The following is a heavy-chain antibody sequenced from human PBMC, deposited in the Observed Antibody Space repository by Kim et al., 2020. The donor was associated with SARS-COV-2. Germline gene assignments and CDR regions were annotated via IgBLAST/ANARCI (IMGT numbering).Heavy chain of an antibody. CDR1: GYTFTSYY. J-gene: IGHJ4*02. V-gene: IGHV1-46*01. CDR3: ARSETYYDFWSGPFDY. D-gene: IGHD3-3*01. Sequence: ASVKVSCKASGYTFTSYYMHWVRQAPGQGLEWMGIINPSGGSTSYAQKFQGRVTMTRDTSTSTVYMELSSLRSEDTAVYYCARSETYYDFWSGPFDYWGQGTLVTVSS. CDR2: INPSGGST.